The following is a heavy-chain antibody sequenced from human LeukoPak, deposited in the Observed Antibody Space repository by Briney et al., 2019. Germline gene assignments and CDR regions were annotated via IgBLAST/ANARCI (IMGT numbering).Heavy chain of an antibody. CDR3: ASGRSYDSSGLDY. D-gene: IGHD3-22*01. V-gene: IGHV3-9*01. J-gene: IGHJ4*02. Sequence: GGSLRLSCAASGFTFDDYAMHWVRQAPGKGLEWVSGISWTSGSIGYADSVKGRFTISRDNAKNSLYLQMNSLRAEDTALYYCASGRSYDSSGLDYWGQGTLVTVSS. CDR2: ISWTSGSI. CDR1: GFTFDDYA.